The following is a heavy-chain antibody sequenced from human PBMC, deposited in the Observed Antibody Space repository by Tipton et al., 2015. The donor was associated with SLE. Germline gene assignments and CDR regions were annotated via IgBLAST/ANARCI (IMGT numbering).Heavy chain of an antibody. CDR1: GGSISSHY. CDR2: IYYSGST. Sequence: LRLSCTVSGGSISSHYWGWIRQPPGKGLEWIGYIYYSGSTNYNPSLKGRVTISVDKSKNQFSLKLSSVTAADTAVYYCASTNYGFHYWGQGTLVTVSS. CDR3: ASTNYGFHY. V-gene: IGHV4-59*11. D-gene: IGHD4-17*01. J-gene: IGHJ4*02.